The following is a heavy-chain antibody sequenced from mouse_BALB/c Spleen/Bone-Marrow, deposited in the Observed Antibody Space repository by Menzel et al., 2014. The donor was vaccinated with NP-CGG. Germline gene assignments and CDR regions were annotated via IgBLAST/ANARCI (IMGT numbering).Heavy chain of an antibody. J-gene: IGHJ2*01. CDR1: GFNIKDTY. V-gene: IGHV14-3*02. CDR2: IDPANGNT. Sequence: EVQLQQSGAELVKPGASVKLSCTASGFNIKDTYMHWVKQRPDQGLEWIGRIDPANGNTKYNPKFQGKATITSDTSSNTAYLQLSSLTSGDTAVYYCVVWEDYWGQGTTLTVSS. D-gene: IGHD4-1*01. CDR3: VVWEDY.